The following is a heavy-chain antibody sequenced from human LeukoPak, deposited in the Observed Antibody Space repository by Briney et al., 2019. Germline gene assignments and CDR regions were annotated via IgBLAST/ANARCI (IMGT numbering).Heavy chain of an antibody. J-gene: IGHJ4*02. D-gene: IGHD6-19*01. CDR1: GFTFSKYA. CDR2: INDNGRST. Sequence: GGSLRLSCSASGFTFSKYAMHWVRQAPGKGLEYASAINDNGRSTYYADSVKGRFSISRDNSKSTLYLQMSSLRTEDTAVYYCVKYSSGWYYDYWGQGTLVTVSS. V-gene: IGHV3-64D*09. CDR3: VKYSSGWYYDY.